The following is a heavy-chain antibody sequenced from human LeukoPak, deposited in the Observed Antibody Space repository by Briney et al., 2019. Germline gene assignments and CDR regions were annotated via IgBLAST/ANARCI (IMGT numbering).Heavy chain of an antibody. CDR3: ARTRPGSNYGKFDY. Sequence: GGSLRLSCAASGFTFSSYAMNWVRQAPGKGLEWVSRISGSGASTDFADSVQGRFAISRDNSNNTLYLQMNSLRAEDTAVYYCARTRPGSNYGKFDYWGQGTLVTVSS. D-gene: IGHD5-18*01. J-gene: IGHJ4*02. CDR2: ISGSGAST. CDR1: GFTFSSYA. V-gene: IGHV3-23*01.